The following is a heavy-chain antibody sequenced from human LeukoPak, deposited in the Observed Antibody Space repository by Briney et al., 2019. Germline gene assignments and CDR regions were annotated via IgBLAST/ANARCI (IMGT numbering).Heavy chain of an antibody. CDR2: MYYSGST. CDR1: GGSISTSSSY. D-gene: IGHD6-19*01. Sequence: SETLSLTCTVSGGSISTSSSYWGWIRQPPGMRLEWIGTMYYSGSTYYNPSLKSRVTISVDTSKNQFSLKLSSVTAADTAVYYCAKGYSSGWSFHYYYIDVWGKGTTVTVYS. J-gene: IGHJ6*03. V-gene: IGHV4-39*01. CDR3: AKGYSSGWSFHYYYIDV.